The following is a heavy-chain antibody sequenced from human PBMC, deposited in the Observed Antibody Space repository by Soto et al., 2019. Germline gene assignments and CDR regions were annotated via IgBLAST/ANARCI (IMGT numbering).Heavy chain of an antibody. CDR3: ARLPSRHLVDY. CDR1: GSSINSSGYY. V-gene: IGHV4-39*01. Sequence: SETLSLTCTVSGSSINSSGYYWGWIRQPPGKGLEWIGSLFYGVSTYYNPSLKSRVTVSVDTSKNQLSLNLRSVTAADTAVYYCARLPSRHLVDYWGQGTLVTVSS. CDR2: LFYGVST. J-gene: IGHJ4*02. D-gene: IGHD3-3*02.